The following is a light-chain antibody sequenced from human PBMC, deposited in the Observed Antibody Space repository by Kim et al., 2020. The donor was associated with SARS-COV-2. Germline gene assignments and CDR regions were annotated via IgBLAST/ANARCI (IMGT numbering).Light chain of an antibody. CDR3: SSYTSSSTLRV. CDR2: DVS. J-gene: IGLJ2*01. Sequence: SIPTSCTGTSSDVGGYNYVSWYQQHPGKAPKLMIYDVSNRPSGVSNRFSGSKSGNTASLTISGLQAEDEADYYCSSYTSSSTLRVFGGGTQLTVL. V-gene: IGLV2-14*03. CDR1: SSDVGGYNY.